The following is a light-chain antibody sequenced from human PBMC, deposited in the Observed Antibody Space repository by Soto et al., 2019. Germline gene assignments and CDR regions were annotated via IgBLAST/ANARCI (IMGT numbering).Light chain of an antibody. Sequence: QSALTQPTSVSGSPGQSITISCTGTSGDIGGYHYVSWYQQHPGKAPKLLISEVTNRPSGVSNRYAGSKSGNTASRTISGLQAEDEADYYCSSYTTNITPVVFGGGTKLTVL. V-gene: IGLV2-14*01. CDR2: EVT. CDR1: SGDIGGYHY. J-gene: IGLJ2*01. CDR3: SSYTTNITPVV.